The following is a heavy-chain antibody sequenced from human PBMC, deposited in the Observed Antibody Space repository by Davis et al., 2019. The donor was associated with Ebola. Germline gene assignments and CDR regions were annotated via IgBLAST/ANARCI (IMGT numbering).Heavy chain of an antibody. V-gene: IGHV1-18*01. CDR2: ISAYNGNT. Sequence: ASVKVSCKASGYTFTSYGISWVRQAPGQGLEWMGWISAYNGNTNYAQKLQGRVTMTTDTSTGTAYMELRSLRSDDTAVYYCARGLLRYFDWSPILYGMDVWGKGTTVTVSS. CDR3: ARGLLRYFDWSPILYGMDV. J-gene: IGHJ6*04. D-gene: IGHD3-9*01. CDR1: GYTFTSYG.